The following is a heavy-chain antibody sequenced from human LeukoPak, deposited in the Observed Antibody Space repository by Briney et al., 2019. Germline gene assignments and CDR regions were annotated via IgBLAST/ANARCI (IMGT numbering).Heavy chain of an antibody. D-gene: IGHD6-19*01. V-gene: IGHV3-23*01. CDR1: GFTFSSYA. Sequence: GGSLRLSCAASGFTFSSYAMSWVHQTPGKGLEWVSGISDSGGSTYYADSVKGRFTISRDNSKNTLYLQMNSLRAEDTAIYYCAKMPVSYSSGWSTFDYWGQGTLVTVSS. CDR2: ISDSGGST. CDR3: AKMPVSYSSGWSTFDY. J-gene: IGHJ4*02.